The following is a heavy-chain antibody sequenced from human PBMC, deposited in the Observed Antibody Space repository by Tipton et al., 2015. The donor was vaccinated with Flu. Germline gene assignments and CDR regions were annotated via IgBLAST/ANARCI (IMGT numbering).Heavy chain of an antibody. Sequence: QSGPEVKRPGASVKVSCKASGYTFTSYGISWVRQAPGQGLEWMGWISAYNGNTNYAQKLQGRVTMTTDTSTSTAYMELRSLRSDDTAVYYCARAVEAHDYGDYDLGYWGQGTLVTVSS. D-gene: IGHD4-17*01. J-gene: IGHJ4*02. CDR2: ISAYNGNT. CDR3: ARAVEAHDYGDYDLGY. V-gene: IGHV1-18*04. CDR1: GYTFTSYG.